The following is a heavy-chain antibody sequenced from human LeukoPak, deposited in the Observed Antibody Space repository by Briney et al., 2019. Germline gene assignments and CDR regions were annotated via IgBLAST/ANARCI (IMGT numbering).Heavy chain of an antibody. CDR2: ISGSGGST. CDR1: GLTFSSYA. V-gene: IGHV3-23*01. CDR3: AKVGIRFLEWLPHFDY. J-gene: IGHJ4*02. D-gene: IGHD3-3*01. Sequence: GGSLRLSCAASGLTFSSYAMSWVRQAPGKGLEWVSAISGSGGSTYYADSVKGRFTISRDNSKNTLYLQMNSLRAEDTAVYYCAKVGIRFLEWLPHFDYWGQGTLVTVSS.